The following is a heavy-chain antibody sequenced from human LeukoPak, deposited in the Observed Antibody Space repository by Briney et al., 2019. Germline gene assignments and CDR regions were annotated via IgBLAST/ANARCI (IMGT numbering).Heavy chain of an antibody. CDR3: ARETDPQYYDFWSGHHLSYGMDV. Sequence: GASVKVSCKASGGTFSSYAISWVRQAPGQGLEWMGRINPNSGGTNYAQKFQGRVTMTRDTSISTAYMELSRLRSDDTAVYYCARETDPQYYDFWSGHHLSYGMDVWGQGTTVTVSS. J-gene: IGHJ6*02. CDR2: INPNSGGT. CDR1: GGTFSSYA. V-gene: IGHV1-2*06. D-gene: IGHD3-3*01.